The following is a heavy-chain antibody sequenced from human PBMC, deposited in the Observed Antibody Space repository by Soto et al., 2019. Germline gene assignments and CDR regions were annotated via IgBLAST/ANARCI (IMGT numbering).Heavy chain of an antibody. CDR3: ARGWGYDSNDYYYAY. D-gene: IGHD3-22*01. V-gene: IGHV1-2*02. CDR2: INPNSGGT. CDR1: GYTFTGYY. Sequence: QVQLVQSGAEVKKPGASVKVSCKASGYTFTGYYMHWVRQAPGQGLEWMGWINPNSGGTNYAQKFQGRVTIIADESTSTVYMELSSLRSEDTAMYYCARGWGYDSNDYYYAYWGQGTLVIVSS. J-gene: IGHJ4*02.